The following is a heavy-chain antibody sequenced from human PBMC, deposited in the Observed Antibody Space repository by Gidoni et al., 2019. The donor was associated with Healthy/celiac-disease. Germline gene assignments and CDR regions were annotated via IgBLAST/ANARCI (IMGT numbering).Heavy chain of an antibody. J-gene: IGHJ4*02. D-gene: IGHD2-15*01. CDR1: GFTFSSYG. CDR2: ISYDGSNK. V-gene: IGHV3-30*18. Sequence: QVQLVESGGGVVQPGRSLRLSCAASGFTFSSYGMHWVRQAPGKGLEWVAVISYDGSNKYYADSVKGRFTISRDNSKNTLYLQMNSLRAEDTAVYYCAKDSEIVVVVAALDYWGQGTLVTVSS. CDR3: AKDSEIVVVVAALDY.